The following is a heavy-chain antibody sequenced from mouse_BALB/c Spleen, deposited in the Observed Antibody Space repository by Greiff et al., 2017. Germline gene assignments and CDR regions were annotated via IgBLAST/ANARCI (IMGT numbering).Heavy chain of an antibody. Sequence: EVQRVESGGGLVQPGGSLRLSCATSGFTFSDFYMEWVRQPPGKRLEWIAASRNKANDYTTEYSASVKGRFIVSRDTSQSILYLQMNALRAEDTAIYYCARDGYRYENWYFDVWGAGTTVTVSS. CDR2: SRNKANDYTT. CDR1: GFTFSDFY. V-gene: IGHV7-1*02. J-gene: IGHJ1*01. D-gene: IGHD2-14*01. CDR3: ARDGYRYENWYFDV.